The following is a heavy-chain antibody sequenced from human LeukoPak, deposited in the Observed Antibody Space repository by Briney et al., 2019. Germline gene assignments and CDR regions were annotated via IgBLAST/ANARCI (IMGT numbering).Heavy chain of an antibody. Sequence: SQTLSLTCTVSGGSISSGSYYWSWIRQPAGKGLEWIGRIYTSGSTNYNPSLKSRVTISVDTSKNQFSLKLSSATAADTAVYYCARRRLGYCSSTSCLMHYWGQGTLVTVSS. CDR3: ARRRLGYCSSTSCLMHY. V-gene: IGHV4-61*02. CDR1: GGSISSGSYY. J-gene: IGHJ4*02. CDR2: IYTSGST. D-gene: IGHD2-2*01.